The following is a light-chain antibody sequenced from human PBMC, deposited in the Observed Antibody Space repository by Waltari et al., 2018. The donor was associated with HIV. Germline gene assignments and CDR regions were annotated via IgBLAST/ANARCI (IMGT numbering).Light chain of an antibody. CDR2: GNS. V-gene: IGLV1-40*01. CDR1: SSNIGAGYD. J-gene: IGLJ3*02. Sequence: QSVLTQPPSVSGAPGQRVTISCTGSSSNIGAGYDVHWYQQLPGTAPKLLIYGNSHRPSGVPDRFSGSKSGTSASLAITGLQAEDEADYYGQSYDSSLSGSGVFGGGTKLTVL. CDR3: QSYDSSLSGSGV.